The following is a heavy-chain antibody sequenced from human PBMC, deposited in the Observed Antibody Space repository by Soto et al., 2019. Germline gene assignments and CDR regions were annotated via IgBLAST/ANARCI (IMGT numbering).Heavy chain of an antibody. Sequence: QITLKESGPTLVKPTQTLTLTCTFSGFSLSTSGVGVGWIRQPPGKALDWLALIYWDDERRYSPSLKNRLTITKDTSKNQVVLTMTNMAPVDTATYYCVRRQTAFDYWGQGTLVTVSS. CDR2: IYWDDER. V-gene: IGHV2-5*02. CDR3: VRRQTAFDY. J-gene: IGHJ4*02. CDR1: GFSLSTSGVG.